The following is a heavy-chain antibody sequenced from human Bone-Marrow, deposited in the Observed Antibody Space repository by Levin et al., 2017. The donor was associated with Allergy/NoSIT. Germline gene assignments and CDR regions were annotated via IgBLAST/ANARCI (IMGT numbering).Heavy chain of an antibody. CDR3: ATGMYYYESSGYPLGY. CDR1: GFTVSRNY. D-gene: IGHD3-22*01. J-gene: IGHJ4*02. CDR2: MFSGGST. V-gene: IGHV3-66*01. Sequence: RAGGSLRLSCAASGFTVSRNYMSWVRQAPGKGPEWVSIMFSGGSTYYADSVKGRFTISRDNSQNMVYLQMNSLRAEDTAVYYCATGMYYYESSGYPLGYWGQGTLATVSS.